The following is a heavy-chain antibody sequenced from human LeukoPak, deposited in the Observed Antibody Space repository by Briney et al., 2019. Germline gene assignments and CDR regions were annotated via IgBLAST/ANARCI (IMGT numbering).Heavy chain of an antibody. CDR1: GFTLSSYE. CDR3: ARGGSYLSAFDI. V-gene: IGHV3-48*03. Sequence: GGSLRLSCAASGFTLSSYEMNWVRQAPGKGLEWVSYISSSGGPIFYADSVKGRFTISRDNSKNTLYLQMNSLRAEDTAVYYCARGGSYLSAFDIWGQGTMVTVSS. CDR2: ISSSGGPI. J-gene: IGHJ3*02. D-gene: IGHD1-26*01.